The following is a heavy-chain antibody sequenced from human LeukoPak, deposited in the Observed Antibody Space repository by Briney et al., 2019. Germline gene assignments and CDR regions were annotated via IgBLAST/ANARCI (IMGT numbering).Heavy chain of an antibody. V-gene: IGHV3-30*18. CDR3: AKDMGETHAFDI. Sequence: GGSLRLSCAASGFTFSSYGMHWVRQAPGKGLEWVAVISYDGSNKYYADSVKGRFTISRDNSKNTLYLQMNSLRAEDTAVYYCAKDMGETHAFDIWGQGTMVTVSS. CDR2: ISYDGSNK. CDR1: GFTFSSYG. J-gene: IGHJ3*02. D-gene: IGHD3-16*01.